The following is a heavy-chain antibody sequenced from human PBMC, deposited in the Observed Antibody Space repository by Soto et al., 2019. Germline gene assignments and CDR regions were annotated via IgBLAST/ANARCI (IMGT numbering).Heavy chain of an antibody. Sequence: DVQLVESGGGFVQPGGSLRVSCAASGFTFSSYTMGWVRQAPGKGLEWVSSVSGRGANTYYADSVKGRFTISRDNSKNTLYIQMNNLRGEDTAVYDCAKDRGGFANGWEYFDFWGQGTLVIVSS. CDR3: AKDRGGFANGWEYFDF. CDR2: VSGRGANT. J-gene: IGHJ4*02. V-gene: IGHV3-23*04. D-gene: IGHD1-26*01. CDR1: GFTFSSYT.